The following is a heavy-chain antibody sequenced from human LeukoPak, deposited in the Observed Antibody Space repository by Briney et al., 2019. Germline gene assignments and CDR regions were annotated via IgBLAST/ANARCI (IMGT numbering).Heavy chain of an antibody. V-gene: IGHV3-73*01. Sequence: GGSLRLSCAASGFTFSGSAIHWVRQSSGKGLEWVGQIDKKDKGYATATAYAASVKGRFAISRDDLINTAYLQMKSLKTEDTALYYCTRDSGTYNWFDPWGQGTLVTVSS. CDR3: TRDSGTYNWFDP. J-gene: IGHJ5*02. D-gene: IGHD1-26*01. CDR2: IDKKDKGYATAT. CDR1: GFTFSGSA.